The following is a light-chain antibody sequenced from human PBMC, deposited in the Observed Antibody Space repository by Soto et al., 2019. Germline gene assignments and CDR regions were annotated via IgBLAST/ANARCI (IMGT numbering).Light chain of an antibody. CDR2: AAS. J-gene: IGKJ4*01. Sequence: DIQMTQSPSSLSASVGDRVTITCRAGQHINNYLTWYQQRPGKAPKLLIYAASTLQNGAPSRFSGGGSGTDFTLTINSLQPEDFATYFCQQSFNFPFTFGGGTQV. CDR1: QHINNY. V-gene: IGKV1-39*01. CDR3: QQSFNFPFT.